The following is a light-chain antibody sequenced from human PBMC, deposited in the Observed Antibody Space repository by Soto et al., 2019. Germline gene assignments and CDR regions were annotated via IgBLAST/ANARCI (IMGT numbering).Light chain of an antibody. CDR1: QSISSW. CDR3: QQYNSYSRT. J-gene: IGKJ1*01. V-gene: IGKV1-5*01. CDR2: DAS. Sequence: GDRVTITCRASQSISSWLAWYQQKPGKAPKLLIYDASSLESGVPSRVSGSGSGTEFTLTISSLQPDDFATYYCQQYNSYSRTFGQGTKVEIK.